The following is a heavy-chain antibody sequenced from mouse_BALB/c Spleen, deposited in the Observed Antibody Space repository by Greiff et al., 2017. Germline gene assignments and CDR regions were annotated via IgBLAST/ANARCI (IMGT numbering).Heavy chain of an antibody. V-gene: IGHV1S56*01. CDR3: ARSSTMITGGGSWFAY. Sequence: QVQLKQSGPELVKPGALVKISCKASGYTFTSYDINWVKQRPGQGLEWIGWIYPGDGSTKYNEKFKGKATLTADKSSSTAYMQLSSLTSENSAVYFCARSSTMITGGGSWFAYWGQGTLVTVSA. J-gene: IGHJ3*01. D-gene: IGHD2-4*01. CDR1: GYTFTSYD. CDR2: IYPGDGST.